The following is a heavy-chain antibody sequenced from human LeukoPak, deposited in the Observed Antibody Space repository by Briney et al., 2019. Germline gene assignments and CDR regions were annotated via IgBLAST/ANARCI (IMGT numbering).Heavy chain of an antibody. D-gene: IGHD5-18*01. CDR3: ARGYTAMFDY. J-gene: IGHJ4*02. CDR2: ISYDGSNK. V-gene: IGHV3-30-3*01. CDR1: GFTFSSYA. Sequence: GRSLRLSCAASGFTFSSYAMHWVRQAPGKGLEWVAVISYDGSNKYYADSVKGRFTISRDNSKNTLYLQMNSLRAEDTAVYYCARGYTAMFDYWGQGTLVTVSS.